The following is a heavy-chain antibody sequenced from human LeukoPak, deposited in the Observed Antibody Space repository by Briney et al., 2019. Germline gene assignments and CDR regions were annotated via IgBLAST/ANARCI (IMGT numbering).Heavy chain of an antibody. D-gene: IGHD1-26*01. Sequence: GGSLRLSCAASGFTFSSYAMHWVRQAPGKGLEYVSAISSNGGSTYYANSVKGRFTISRDNSKNTLYLQMGSLRAEDMAVYYCASSSGSYSPFDYRGQGTLVTVSS. CDR3: ASSSGSYSPFDY. CDR1: GFTFSSYA. CDR2: ISSNGGST. J-gene: IGHJ4*02. V-gene: IGHV3-64*01.